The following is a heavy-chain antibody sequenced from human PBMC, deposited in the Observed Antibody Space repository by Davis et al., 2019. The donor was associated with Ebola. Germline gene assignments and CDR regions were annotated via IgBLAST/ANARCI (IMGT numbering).Heavy chain of an antibody. Sequence: MPSETLSLTCTVSGGSVSSGSYYWSWIRQPPGKGLEWIGYIYYSGSTNYNPSLKSRVTISVDTSKNQFSLKLSSVTAADTAVYYCARRNRYCSGGSCRNWFDPWGQGTLVTVSS. V-gene: IGHV4-61*01. CDR1: GGSVSSGSYY. CDR3: ARRNRYCSGGSCRNWFDP. CDR2: IYYSGST. D-gene: IGHD2-15*01. J-gene: IGHJ5*02.